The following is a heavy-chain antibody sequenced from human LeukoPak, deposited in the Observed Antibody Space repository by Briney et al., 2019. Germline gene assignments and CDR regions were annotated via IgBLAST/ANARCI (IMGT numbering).Heavy chain of an antibody. V-gene: IGHV3-23*01. CDR3: AKDSYYDSSGYYLN. D-gene: IGHD3-22*01. CDR1: GFTFSSYS. Sequence: GGSLRLSCAASGFTFSSYSMNWVRQAPGKGLEWVSAISGSGGSTYYADSVKGRFTISRDNSKNTLYLQMNSLRAEDTAVYYCAKDSYYDSSGYYLNWGQGTLVTVSS. CDR2: ISGSGGST. J-gene: IGHJ4*02.